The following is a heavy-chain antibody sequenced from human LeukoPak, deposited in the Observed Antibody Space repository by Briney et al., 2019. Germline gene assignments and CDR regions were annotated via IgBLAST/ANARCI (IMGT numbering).Heavy chain of an antibody. CDR1: IGSISSSKW. CDR2: IYLYGTT. D-gene: IGHD6-13*01. CDR3: ARVNIAAAGNFDY. J-gene: IGHJ4*02. Sequence: SETLSLTCSVSIGSISSSKWWSWVRQSPVKGLEWIGEIYLYGTTNYNPSFTSRVTMSVDRSRNQFSLKLSSVTAADTAVYYCARVNIAAAGNFDYWGQGTLVTVSS. V-gene: IGHV4-4*02.